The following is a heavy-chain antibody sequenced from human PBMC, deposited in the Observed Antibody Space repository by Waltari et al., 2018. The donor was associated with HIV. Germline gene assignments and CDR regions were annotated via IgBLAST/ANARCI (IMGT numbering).Heavy chain of an antibody. V-gene: IGHV3-49*04. Sequence: EVQWVESGGGLVQPGWSRKLSGAASGLPFGEYAMSWVGTATGKGLEWVGFVRSRTHGGTTEYAASVKGRFTISRDDSKNIAYLQMNSLKTEDTALYFCTRDRRRATGTYYIDYWGQGVLVTVSS. D-gene: IGHD3-10*01. CDR3: TRDRRRATGTYYIDY. CDR1: GLPFGEYA. J-gene: IGHJ4*02. CDR2: VRSRTHGGTT.